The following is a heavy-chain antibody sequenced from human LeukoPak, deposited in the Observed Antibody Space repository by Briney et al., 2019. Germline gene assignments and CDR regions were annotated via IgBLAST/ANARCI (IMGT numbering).Heavy chain of an antibody. V-gene: IGHV4-39*07. D-gene: IGHD3-10*01. CDR1: GGSISSSGNY. CDR3: ARVPARLWLSCAFDI. Sequence: PSETLSLTCTVSGGSISSSGNYWGWIRQPPGKGLEWIGSIYNGGSSYYNPSLKSRVTISVDTSKNQFSLKLSSVTAADTAVYYCARVPARLWLSCAFDIWGQGTMVTVSS. J-gene: IGHJ3*02. CDR2: IYNGGSS.